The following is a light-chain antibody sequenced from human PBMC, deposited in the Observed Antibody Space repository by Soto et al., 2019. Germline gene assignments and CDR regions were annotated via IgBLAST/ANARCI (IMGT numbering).Light chain of an antibody. CDR1: QSVSSN. CDR2: GAS. CDR3: QQYHNWRT. J-gene: IGKJ1*01. Sequence: EIVMTHSPATLSVSPGERASLSCRASQSVSSNLAWYQQKPGQAPRLLIFGASTRATGIPARFSGSGSGTVFALTISSLQSEDFAVYYCQQYHNWRTFGQGTKVDIK. V-gene: IGKV3-15*01.